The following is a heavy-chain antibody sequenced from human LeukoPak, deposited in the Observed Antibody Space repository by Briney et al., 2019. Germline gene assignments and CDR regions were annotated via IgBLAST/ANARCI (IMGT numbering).Heavy chain of an antibody. D-gene: IGHD6-13*01. J-gene: IGHJ5*02. V-gene: IGHV4-59*08. CDR1: GGSISTYY. Sequence: SETLSLTCSVSGGSISTYYWSWIRQPPGKGLEWIGYIYYSGSANYNPSLKSRVTISVDTSKNQFSLKLSSVTAADTAVYYCARAYSSSWYFNWFDPWGQGTLVTVSS. CDR3: ARAYSSSWYFNWFDP. CDR2: IYYSGSA.